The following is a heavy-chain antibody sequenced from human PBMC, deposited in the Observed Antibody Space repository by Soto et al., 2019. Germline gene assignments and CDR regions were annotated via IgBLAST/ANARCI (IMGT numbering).Heavy chain of an antibody. CDR1: GGTFSSYT. CDR3: ARDVRVGANMDASEI. CDR2: IIPILGLA. D-gene: IGHD1-26*01. V-gene: IGHV1-69*08. Sequence: QVQLVQSGAEVKKPGSSVRVSCKASGGTFSSYTINWVRQAPGQGLEWMGRIIPILGLANYAQKFQGRVTITADTSTTTAYMELRSLTSDDTAMYYCARDVRVGANMDASEIWGQGTMVTVSS. J-gene: IGHJ3*02.